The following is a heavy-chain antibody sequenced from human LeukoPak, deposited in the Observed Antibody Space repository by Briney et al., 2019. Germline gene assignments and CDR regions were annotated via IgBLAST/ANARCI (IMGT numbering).Heavy chain of an antibody. D-gene: IGHD3-10*01. Sequence: SETLSLTCTVSGASISSGGYCWSWIRQHPGKGLEWIGYICYSGTTYYNPSLKSRVTISVDMSENQFSLKLSSVTAADTAVYYCANYGAGTYRFDPWGQGTLVIVSS. CDR3: ANYGAGTYRFDP. CDR1: GASISSGGYC. J-gene: IGHJ5*02. CDR2: ICYSGTT. V-gene: IGHV4-31*03.